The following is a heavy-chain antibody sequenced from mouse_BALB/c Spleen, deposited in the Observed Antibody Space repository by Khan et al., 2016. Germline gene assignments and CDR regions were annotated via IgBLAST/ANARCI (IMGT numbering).Heavy chain of an antibody. Sequence: QVQLQQPGAELVRPGASVKLSCKASGYIFTSYWLNWVKQRPGQGLEWIGNIYPSDSYTNYNQKFKDKAALTVDKSSSTAYMQLSSPTSEDSAVYYGTRSGGSFYDYWGQGTTLTVSS. J-gene: IGHJ2*01. CDR2: IYPSDSYT. V-gene: IGHV1-69*02. CDR3: TRSGGSFYDY. CDR1: GYIFTSYW. D-gene: IGHD1-1*01.